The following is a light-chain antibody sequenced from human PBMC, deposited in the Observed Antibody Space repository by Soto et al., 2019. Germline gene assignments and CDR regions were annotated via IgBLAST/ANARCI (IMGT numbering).Light chain of an antibody. CDR3: GTWDSSLSDAVV. CDR2: DND. V-gene: IGLV1-51*01. Sequence: QSVLTQPTSVSAAPGQKVTISCSGTSSNIGRNYVAWYQQLPGTAPKLLIYDNDKRPSGIPDRVSGSKSGTSATLGITGLQTGDEADYYCGTWDSSLSDAVVFGEGTKLTVL. CDR1: SSNIGRNY. J-gene: IGLJ2*01.